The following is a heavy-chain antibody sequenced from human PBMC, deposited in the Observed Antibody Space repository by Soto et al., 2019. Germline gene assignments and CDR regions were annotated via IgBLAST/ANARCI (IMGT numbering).Heavy chain of an antibody. CDR1: GGTFSSYA. J-gene: IGHJ6*02. CDR2: IIPIFGTA. Sequence: QVQLVQSGAEVKKPGSSVKVSCKASGGTFSSYAISWVRHAPGQGLEWMGGIIPIFGTANYAQKFQGRVTITADESTSTAYMELSILRSEDTAVYYCARYIDNIPPYGMDVWGQGTTVTVSS. CDR3: ARYIDNIPPYGMDV. V-gene: IGHV1-69*01. D-gene: IGHD2-15*01.